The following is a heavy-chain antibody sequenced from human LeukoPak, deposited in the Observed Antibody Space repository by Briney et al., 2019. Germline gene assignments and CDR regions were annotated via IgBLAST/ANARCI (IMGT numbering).Heavy chain of an antibody. CDR3: ARQYYSDNRGMDV. J-gene: IGHJ6*02. CDR1: GGSISSSSYY. CDR2: IYYSGST. V-gene: IGHV4-39*07. D-gene: IGHD3-22*01. Sequence: SETLSLTCTVSGGSISSSSYYWGWIRQPPGKGLEWIGSIYYSGSTYYNPSLKSRVTISVDTSKNQFSLKLSSVTAADTAMYYCARQYYSDNRGMDVWGQGTTVTVSS.